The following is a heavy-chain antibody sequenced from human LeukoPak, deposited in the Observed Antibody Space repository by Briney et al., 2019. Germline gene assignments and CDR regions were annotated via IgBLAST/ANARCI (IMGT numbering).Heavy chain of an antibody. CDR1: GGSFSGYY. J-gene: IGHJ5*02. Sequence: SETLSLTCAVYGGSFSGYYWSWIRQPPGKGLEWIGEINHSGSTNYNPSLKSRVTISVDTSKNQFSLKLSSVTAADTAVYYCARGRTRYGGNSVRGNRFDPWGQGTLVTVSS. CDR2: INHSGST. V-gene: IGHV4-34*01. CDR3: ARGRTRYGGNSVRGNRFDP. D-gene: IGHD4-23*01.